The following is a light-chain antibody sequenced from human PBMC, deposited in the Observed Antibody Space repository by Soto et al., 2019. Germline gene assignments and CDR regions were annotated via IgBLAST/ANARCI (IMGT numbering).Light chain of an antibody. V-gene: IGKV1-5*01. Sequence: DIQMTQSPSTLSESVGDRVTITCRASQSISSWLAWYQQKPGKAPKLLIYDASSLESGVPSRFSGSGSGTEFTLTISSLQPDDFATNYCQQYNSYPYTFGQGTKLEIK. J-gene: IGKJ2*01. CDR1: QSISSW. CDR2: DAS. CDR3: QQYNSYPYT.